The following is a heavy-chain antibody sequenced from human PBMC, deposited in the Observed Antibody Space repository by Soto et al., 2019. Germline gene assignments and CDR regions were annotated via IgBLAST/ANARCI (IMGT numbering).Heavy chain of an antibody. CDR2: IYYSGYT. J-gene: IGHJ6*02. CDR1: GGSISSNFYY. D-gene: IGHD1-1*01. CDR3: ARTGLQTVQATSYYYGLDV. V-gene: IGHV4-61*05. Sequence: SETLSLTCTVSGGSISSNFYYWGWIRQPPGKGLEWIGYIYYSGYTNYNPSLKSRVTISVDTSKNQFSLKLSSVTAADTAVYYCARTGLQTVQATSYYYGLDVWGQGTTVTVSS.